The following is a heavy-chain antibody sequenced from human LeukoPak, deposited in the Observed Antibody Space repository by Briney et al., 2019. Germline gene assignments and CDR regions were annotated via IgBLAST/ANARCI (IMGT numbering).Heavy chain of an antibody. V-gene: IGHV3-21*01. D-gene: IGHD4-17*01. CDR1: GSTFSSYE. CDR2: ISSSSSYI. Sequence: KTGGSLRLSCAASGSTFSSYEMNWVRQAPGKGLEWVSSISSSSSYIYYADSVQGRFTISRDNAKNSLFLQMNSLRAEDTAVYYCARDVIYGDYDSWGQGTLVTVSS. CDR3: ARDVIYGDYDS. J-gene: IGHJ5*01.